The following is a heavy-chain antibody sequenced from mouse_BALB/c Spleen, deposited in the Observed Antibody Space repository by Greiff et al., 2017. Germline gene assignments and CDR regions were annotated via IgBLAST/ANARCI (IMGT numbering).Heavy chain of an antibody. CDR3: ARGYDYDGAWFAY. J-gene: IGHJ3*01. Sequence: QVHVKQSGPELVKPGASVRISCKASGYTFTSYYIHWVKQRPGQGLEWIGWIYPGNVNTKYNEKFKGKATLTADKSSSTAYMQLSSLTSEDSAVYFCARGYDYDGAWFAYWGQGTLVTVSA. CDR1: GYTFTSYY. V-gene: IGHV1S56*01. D-gene: IGHD2-4*01. CDR2: IYPGNVNT.